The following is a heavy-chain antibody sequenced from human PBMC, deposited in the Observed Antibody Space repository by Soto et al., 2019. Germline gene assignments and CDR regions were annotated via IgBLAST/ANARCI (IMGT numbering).Heavy chain of an antibody. Sequence: QVHLVQSGVEVKTPGASVKVSCQASGYTSFTYDISWVRQAPGQGLEWMGWISTYSGDTKYAQKFQGRVTMTTDTSTTTAYLGLRSLRSDDTAVYYCARHHGPTTSENWFDPWGQGTLVTVSS. D-gene: IGHD5-12*01. CDR3: ARHHGPTTSENWFDP. V-gene: IGHV1-18*01. J-gene: IGHJ5*02. CDR2: ISTYSGDT. CDR1: GYTSFTYD.